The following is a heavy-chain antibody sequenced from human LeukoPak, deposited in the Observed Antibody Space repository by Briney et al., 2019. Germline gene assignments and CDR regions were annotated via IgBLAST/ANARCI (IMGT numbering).Heavy chain of an antibody. V-gene: IGHV1-46*01. D-gene: IGHD3-16*01. CDR3: EIGDYGDYSGY. Sequence: GASVKLSCTVSGYTLTELSMHWVRQAPGQGLGWMGIINPIGGSASYAQRFEGSVTMNRDTSTSTCYMELSSLRSDDTALDYSEIGDYGDYSGYWGQGTLVSVSS. CDR2: INPIGGSA. CDR1: GYTLTELS. J-gene: IGHJ4*02.